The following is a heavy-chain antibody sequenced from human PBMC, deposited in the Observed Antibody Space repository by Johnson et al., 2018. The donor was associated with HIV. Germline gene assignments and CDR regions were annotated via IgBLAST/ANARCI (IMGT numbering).Heavy chain of an antibody. V-gene: IGHV3-30*03. CDR1: GFTFSSYW. CDR3: ARDSPRIVGEPDCFDI. D-gene: IGHD1-26*01. Sequence: QMLLVESGGGLVQPGGSLRLSCAASGFTFSSYWMSWVRQAPGRGLEWVAVKAYDGGNKYYAASVKGRVTISGDNSKNTLNLQMNSLRAEDTAVYYCARDSPRIVGEPDCFDIWGQGTMVTIFS. J-gene: IGHJ3*02. CDR2: KAYDGGNK.